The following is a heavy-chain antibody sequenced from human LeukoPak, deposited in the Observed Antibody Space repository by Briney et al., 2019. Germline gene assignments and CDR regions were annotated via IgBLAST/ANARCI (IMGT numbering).Heavy chain of an antibody. Sequence: ASVKVSCKASGYTFTGYYMHWVRQAPGQGLEWMGWINPNSGGTNYAQKFQGRVTMTRDTSISTAYMELSRLRSDDTAVYYCARPPILYQPLLPFDYWGQGTLVTVSS. D-gene: IGHD3-3*01. CDR2: INPNSGGT. CDR3: ARPPILYQPLLPFDY. V-gene: IGHV1-2*02. J-gene: IGHJ4*02. CDR1: GYTFTGYY.